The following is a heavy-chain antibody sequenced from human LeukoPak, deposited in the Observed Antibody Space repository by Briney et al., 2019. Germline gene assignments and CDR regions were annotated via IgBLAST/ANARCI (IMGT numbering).Heavy chain of an antibody. CDR2: IIPIFGTA. CDR3: ARDRAAGLEWLYDAFDI. CDR1: GGTFSSYA. Sequence: ASVKVSCKASGGTFSSYAISWVRQAPGQGLEWMGGIIPIFGTANYAQKFQGRVTITADESTSTAYMELRSLRSDDTAVYYCARDRAAGLEWLYDAFDIWGQGTMVTVSS. V-gene: IGHV1-69*13. D-gene: IGHD3-3*01. J-gene: IGHJ3*02.